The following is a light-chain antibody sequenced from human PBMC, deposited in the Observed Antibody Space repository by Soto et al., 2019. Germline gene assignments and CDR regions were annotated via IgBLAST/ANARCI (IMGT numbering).Light chain of an antibody. CDR3: QQFNNYFT. CDR2: DAS. CDR1: QSISGW. V-gene: IGKV1-5*01. Sequence: DIQMTQSPSTLSASVGDRVTITCRASQSISGWLAWYQHKPGKAPKLLIYDASSLESGVPSRFSGSGSGTEFTLTISSLQPDDFATYYCQQFNNYFTFGQGTRLEIK. J-gene: IGKJ5*01.